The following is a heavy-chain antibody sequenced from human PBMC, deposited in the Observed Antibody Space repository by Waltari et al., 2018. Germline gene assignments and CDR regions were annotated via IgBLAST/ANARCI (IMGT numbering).Heavy chain of an antibody. V-gene: IGHV3-30*18. CDR3: AKDLPGTSWSFDY. D-gene: IGHD6-13*01. Sequence: QVQLVESGGGVVQPGRSLRLSCAASGFTFSSYGMHWVRQAPGKGLEWGALISNNGNNKYLADSVKGRFTISRDNSKNTLYLQMNSLRPEDTAVYYCAKDLPGTSWSFDYWGQGALVTVSS. CDR1: GFTFSSYG. CDR2: ISNNGNNK. J-gene: IGHJ4*02.